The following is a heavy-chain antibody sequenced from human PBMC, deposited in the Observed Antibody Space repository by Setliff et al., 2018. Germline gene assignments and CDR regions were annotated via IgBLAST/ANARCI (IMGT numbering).Heavy chain of an antibody. J-gene: IGHJ5*02. CDR1: GFTFSNNF. CDR2: IYNQGST. Sequence: GGSLRLSCAASGFTFSNNFWSWVRQAPGKGLEWVSVIYNQGSTYYADSVKGRFTISRDISKSTLYLQMNSLRAEDTAVYYCARDRGGTNPWFDPWGQGTLVTVSS. V-gene: IGHV3-53*01. CDR3: ARDRGGTNPWFDP. D-gene: IGHD3-10*01.